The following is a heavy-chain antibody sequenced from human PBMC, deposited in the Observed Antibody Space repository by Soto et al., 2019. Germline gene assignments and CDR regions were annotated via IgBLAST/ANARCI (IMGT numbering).Heavy chain of an antibody. D-gene: IGHD3-3*01. CDR1: GFTFNTYT. V-gene: IGHV3-23*01. Sequence: GGSLRLSCAASGFTFNTYTMNWVRQAPGKGLEWVSGIGAGGDSYYADSVKGRFTISRDNSENTLYLQMNSLRAEDTAIYYCANDRHPDGIWSFDFWGQGTLVTVSS. CDR3: ANDRHPDGIWSFDF. J-gene: IGHJ4*02. CDR2: IGAGGDS.